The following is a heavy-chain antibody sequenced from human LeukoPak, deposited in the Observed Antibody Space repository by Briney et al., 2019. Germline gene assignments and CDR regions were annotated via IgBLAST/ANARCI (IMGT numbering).Heavy chain of an antibody. CDR3: ARDRGYSNFDY. V-gene: IGHV3-7*01. J-gene: IGHJ4*02. D-gene: IGHD4-11*01. CDR1: GFPFNKYA. CDR2: MNEDGSEK. Sequence: GGSLRLSCAASGFPFNKYAMTWVRQAPGKGLEWVANMNEDGSEKNYVDSVKGRFTISRDNAQDSLYLQMNSLRAEDTAVYYCARDRGYSNFDYWGQGTLLTVSS.